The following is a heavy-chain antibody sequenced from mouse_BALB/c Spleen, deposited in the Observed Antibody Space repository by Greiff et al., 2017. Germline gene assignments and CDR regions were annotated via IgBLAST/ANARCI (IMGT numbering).Heavy chain of an antibody. D-gene: IGHD1-1*01. J-gene: IGHJ2*01. Sequence: EVMLVESGGGLVQPGGSLKLSCAASGFTFSSYGMSWVRQTPDKRLELVATINSNGGSTYYPDSVKGRFTISRDNAKNTLYLQMSSLKSEDTAMYYCARVYGSFFDYWGQGTTLTVSS. CDR1: GFTFSSYG. V-gene: IGHV5-6-3*01. CDR2: INSNGGST. CDR3: ARVYGSFFDY.